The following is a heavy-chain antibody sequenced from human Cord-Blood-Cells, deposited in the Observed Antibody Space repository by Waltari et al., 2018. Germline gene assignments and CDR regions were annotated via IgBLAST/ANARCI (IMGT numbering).Heavy chain of an antibody. V-gene: IGHV3-30*18. J-gene: IGHJ4*02. CDR1: GFTFSSFG. Sequence: QVQLVESGGGVVQPGRSLRLSCEASGFTFSSFGMHWLRQAPGKGLEWVAVISYDGSNKYYADSVKGRFTISRDNSKNTLYLQMNSLRAEDTAVYYCAKPSRGATIFDYWGQGTLVTVSS. CDR2: ISYDGSNK. CDR3: AKPSRGATIFDY. D-gene: IGHD5-12*01.